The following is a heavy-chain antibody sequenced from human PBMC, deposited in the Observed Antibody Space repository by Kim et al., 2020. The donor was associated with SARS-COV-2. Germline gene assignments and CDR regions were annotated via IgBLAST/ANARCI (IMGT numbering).Heavy chain of an antibody. J-gene: IGHJ3*02. CDR1: GFTFSTYA. CDR2: ISSDGSSK. Sequence: GGSLRLSCAVSGFTFSTYAMHWVRQAPGKGLEWVAVISSDGSSKNYAASVKGRFTISRDNSKNTLYLEVNSLRTEDTAVYYCTRPTFRSSVYDVFDIWGQGTMVTVSS. CDR3: TRPTFRSSVYDVFDI. D-gene: IGHD2-8*01. V-gene: IGHV3-30*04.